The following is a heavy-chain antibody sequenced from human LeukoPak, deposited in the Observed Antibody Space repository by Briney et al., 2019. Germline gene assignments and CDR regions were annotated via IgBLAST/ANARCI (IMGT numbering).Heavy chain of an antibody. CDR3: ARISAYGDYFFDY. CDR2: IDWDDDK. CDR1: VFLLIAPGMC. V-gene: IGHV2-70*01. D-gene: IGHD4-17*01. J-gene: IGHJ4*02. Sequence: SGPTLVNLTQTLTLHCKFSVFLLIAPGMCVSWIRQPPGKALEWLALIDWDDDKYYSTSLKTRLTTSKDTFKNQVVLTMTNMDPVDTATYYGARISAYGDYFFDYWGEGTLVTVSS.